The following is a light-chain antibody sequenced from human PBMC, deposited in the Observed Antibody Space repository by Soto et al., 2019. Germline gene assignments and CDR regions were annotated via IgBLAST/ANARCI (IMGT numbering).Light chain of an antibody. CDR3: QQYSNWPLT. CDR2: GAS. J-gene: IGKJ4*01. CDR1: ESVNIN. V-gene: IGKV3-15*01. Sequence: EIVMTQSPGTLSVSPGERVTLPCRASESVNINLAWYQQKPGQAPRLLIYGASTRATDIPARFSGRGSGTEFTLTISSLQSEDFAVYWCQQYSNWPLTFGGGTKVEVE.